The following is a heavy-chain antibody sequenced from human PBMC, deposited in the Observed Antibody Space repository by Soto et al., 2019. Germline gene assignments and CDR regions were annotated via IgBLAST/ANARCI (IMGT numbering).Heavy chain of an antibody. CDR2: VYYTGST. CDR3: ARGLRTYSDTYYFDY. D-gene: IGHD2-15*01. CDR1: GGSVNSNNYY. V-gene: IGHV4-30-4*01. J-gene: IGHJ4*02. Sequence: SETLSLTCTVSGGSVNSNNYYWSWIRQPPGKGLEWIGYVYYTGSTYYNPSLKSRLTMSIGTSKSQFSLTLSSVTAADTAVYYCARGLRTYSDTYYFDYWGQGTLVTVSS.